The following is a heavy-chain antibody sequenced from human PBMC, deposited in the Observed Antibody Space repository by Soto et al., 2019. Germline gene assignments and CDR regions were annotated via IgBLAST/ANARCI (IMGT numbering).Heavy chain of an antibody. CDR1: GFTFSSYW. J-gene: IGHJ5*01. Sequence: GGSLRLSCAASGFTFSSYWMHWVRQAPGKGLEWVSGINRGDSSTSYADSVKGRFTISRDNSKNTLYLQMNSLRAEDTAVYYCAKDGARLQLYWFDSWGQGALVTVSS. CDR3: AKDGARLQLYWFDS. D-gene: IGHD6-25*01. CDR2: INRGDSST. V-gene: IGHV3-74*01.